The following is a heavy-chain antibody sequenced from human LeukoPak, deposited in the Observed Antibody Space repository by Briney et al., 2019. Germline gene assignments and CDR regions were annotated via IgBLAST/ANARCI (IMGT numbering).Heavy chain of an antibody. V-gene: IGHV4-34*01. D-gene: IGHD1-1*01. CDR1: GGSFSGCY. CDR3: ARVTGTTSGDAFDI. J-gene: IGHJ3*02. Sequence: PSETLSLTCAVYGGSFSGCYWSWIRQPPGKGLEWIGEINHSGSTNYNPSLKSRVTISVDTSKNQFSLKLSSVTAADTAVYYCARVTGTTSGDAFDIWGQGTMVTVSS. CDR2: INHSGST.